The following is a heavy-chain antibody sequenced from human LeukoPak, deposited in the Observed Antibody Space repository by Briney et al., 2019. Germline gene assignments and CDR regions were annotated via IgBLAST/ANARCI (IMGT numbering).Heavy chain of an antibody. V-gene: IGHV3-11*01. CDR1: GFTFSDYY. CDR2: ISSSGSTI. D-gene: IGHD3-3*01. Sequence: GGSLRLSCAASGFTFSDYYMSWIRKAPGKGLEWVSYISSSGSTIYYADSVKGRFTISRDNAKNSLYLQMNSPRAEDTAVYYCARAGDDFWSGYYLDYWGQGTLVTVSS. CDR3: ARAGDDFWSGYYLDY. J-gene: IGHJ4*02.